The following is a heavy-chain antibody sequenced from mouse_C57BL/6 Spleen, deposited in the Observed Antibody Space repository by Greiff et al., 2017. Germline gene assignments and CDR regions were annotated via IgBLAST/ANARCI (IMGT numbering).Heavy chain of an antibody. J-gene: IGHJ2*01. CDR3: ARGGYDYYYFDY. Sequence: VQLQQSGAELVRPGTSVKMSCKASGYTFTNYWIGWAKQRPGHGLEWIGDIYPGGGYTNYNEKFKGKATLTADKSSSTAYMQFSSLTSEASAIYYCARGGYDYYYFDYWGQGTTLTVSS. V-gene: IGHV1-63*01. CDR1: GYTFTNYW. D-gene: IGHD2-4*01. CDR2: IYPGGGYT.